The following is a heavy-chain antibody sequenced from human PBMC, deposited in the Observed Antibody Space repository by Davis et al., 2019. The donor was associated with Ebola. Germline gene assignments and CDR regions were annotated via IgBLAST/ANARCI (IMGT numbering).Heavy chain of an antibody. Sequence: GESLKISCAVSGFTFTTYSMNWVRQAPGKGLEWVSSISSGSYYIYYADSLKGRFTISRDNAKNSLYLHMNSLRAEDTAVYHCARGGYYDSSGYSHADFDIWGHGTQVTVSS. CDR1: GFTFTTYS. CDR2: ISSGSYYI. J-gene: IGHJ4*01. D-gene: IGHD3-22*01. CDR3: ARGGYYDSSGYSHADFDI. V-gene: IGHV3-21*01.